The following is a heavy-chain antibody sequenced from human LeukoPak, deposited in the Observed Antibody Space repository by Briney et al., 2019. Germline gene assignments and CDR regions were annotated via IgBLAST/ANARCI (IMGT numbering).Heavy chain of an antibody. Sequence: GGTLRLSCAASGFTFSSYGMSWVRQAPGKGLEWVSAISGSGGSTYYADSVKGRFTISRDNSKNTLYLQMNSLRAEDTAVYYCARALVPRYGSGSFHAYWGQGILVTVSS. V-gene: IGHV3-23*01. CDR2: ISGSGGST. CDR3: ARALVPRYGSGSFHAY. CDR1: GFTFSSYG. D-gene: IGHD3-10*01. J-gene: IGHJ4*02.